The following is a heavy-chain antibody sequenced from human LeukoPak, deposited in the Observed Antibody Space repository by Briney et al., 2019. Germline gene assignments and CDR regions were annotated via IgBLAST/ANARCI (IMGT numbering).Heavy chain of an antibody. J-gene: IGHJ4*02. CDR2: IYYSGST. CDR3: ARAKYYYDSSGYYYLYYFDY. V-gene: IGHV4-59*01. Sequence: PSETLSLTCTVSGGSISNYWSWIRQPPGNGLEWIGYIYYSGSTNYNPSLKSRVTISVDTSKNQFSLKLSSVTAADTAVYYCARAKYYYDSSGYYYLYYFDYWGQGTLVTVSS. CDR1: GGSISNY. D-gene: IGHD3-22*01.